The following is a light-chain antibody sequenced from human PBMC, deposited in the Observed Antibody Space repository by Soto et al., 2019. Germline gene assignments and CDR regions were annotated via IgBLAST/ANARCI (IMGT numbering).Light chain of an antibody. CDR1: SSDVCGYNY. V-gene: IGLV2-8*01. CDR2: EVS. Sequence: QSVLTQPPSASGSPGQSVTISCTGTSSDVCGYNYVSWYQQHPGRAPKLMIYEVSKRPSGVPDRFSGSKSGNTASLTVSGLQAEDEADYYCSSYADTNNLVFGGGTKLPVL. CDR3: SSYADTNNLV. J-gene: IGLJ2*01.